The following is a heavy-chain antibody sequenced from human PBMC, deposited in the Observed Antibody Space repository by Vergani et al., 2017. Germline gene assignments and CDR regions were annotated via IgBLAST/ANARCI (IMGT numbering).Heavy chain of an antibody. D-gene: IGHD2-21*01. V-gene: IGHV3-15*07. CDR1: GFSFRNAW. J-gene: IGHJ6*02. Sequence: EVQLVESGGGIVKPGGSLRLSCVASGFSFRNAWMNWVRRTPGKGLEWVGRIKSTFDRGTTDYASAVKGRFTISREYSKNTLFLQMNALKTEDIGVYYCTTDPRYCGDGSCYWLRDHHYYGMDVWGQGTTVTVSS. CDR3: TTDPRYCGDGSCYWLRDHHYYGMDV. CDR2: IKSTFDRGTT.